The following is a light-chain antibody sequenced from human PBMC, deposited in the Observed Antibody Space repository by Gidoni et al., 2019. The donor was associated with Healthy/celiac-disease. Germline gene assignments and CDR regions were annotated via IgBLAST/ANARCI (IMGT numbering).Light chain of an antibody. CDR3: QQYGSSPLT. Sequence: EIVLTQHPGTLSLSPVERATLSWRASQSVSSSYLAWYQQKPGQAPMLLIYGASSRATGIPDRFSGSGSGTDFTLTISRLEPEDFAVYYCQQYGSSPLTFGGGTQVEIK. CDR1: QSVSSSY. J-gene: IGKJ4*01. CDR2: GAS. V-gene: IGKV3-20*01.